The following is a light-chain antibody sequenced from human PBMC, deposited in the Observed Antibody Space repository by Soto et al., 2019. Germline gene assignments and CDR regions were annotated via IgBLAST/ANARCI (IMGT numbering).Light chain of an antibody. CDR1: QSVSSS. V-gene: IGKV3-11*01. Sequence: ENMLKQSPGTLSLSQGERATLSCRASQSVSSSYVAWYQQKPGQAPRLLIYDASNRATGIPARFSGSGSGTDFTLTISSLEPEDFAVYYCQQRSNWPPTFGQGTRLEIK. CDR3: QQRSNWPPT. J-gene: IGKJ5*01. CDR2: DAS.